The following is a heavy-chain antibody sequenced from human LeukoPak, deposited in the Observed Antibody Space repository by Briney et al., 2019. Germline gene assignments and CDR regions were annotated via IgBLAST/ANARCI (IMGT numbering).Heavy chain of an antibody. J-gene: IGHJ3*01. CDR2: TYYRSKWYY. D-gene: IGHD1-26*01. V-gene: IGHV6-1*01. CDR3: ARSAQVVVGAFDF. CDR1: GDSVTSDSVA. Sequence: SQTLSLTCAISGDSVTSDSVAWGWIRQSPSRGLEWLGRTYYRSKWYYDYAVSVKSRITINPDTSKNQFSLHLNSVTPEDTAVYYCARSAQVVVGAFDFWGQGTMVTVSS.